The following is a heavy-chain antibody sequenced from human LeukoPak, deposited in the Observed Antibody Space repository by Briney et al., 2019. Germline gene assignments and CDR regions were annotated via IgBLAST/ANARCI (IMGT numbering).Heavy chain of an antibody. J-gene: IGHJ4*02. V-gene: IGHV3-48*04. CDR3: AREDSDCSGGSCYVDY. CDR2: ISSSGSTI. CDR1: GFTFSNFG. Sequence: GGSLRLSCAASGFTFSNFGMNWVRQAPGKGLEWVSYISSSGSTIYYADSVKGRFTISRDNAKNSLYLQMNSLRAEDTAVYYCAREDSDCSGGSCYVDYWGQGTLVTVSS. D-gene: IGHD2-15*01.